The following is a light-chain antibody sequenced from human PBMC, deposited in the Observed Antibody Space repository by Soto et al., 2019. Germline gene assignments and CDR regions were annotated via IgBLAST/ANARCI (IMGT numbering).Light chain of an antibody. J-gene: IGLJ2*01. CDR2: DVS. CDR3: SSYTGNSIVV. Sequence: QSALTQPASVSGSPGQSITISCTGTSSDIGAYNYVSWYQQHPGKAPKLMIYDVSNRPSGVSTRFSGSKSGNTASLTISGLQAEDEADYYCSSYTGNSIVVFGGGTKLTVL. V-gene: IGLV2-14*03. CDR1: SSDIGAYNY.